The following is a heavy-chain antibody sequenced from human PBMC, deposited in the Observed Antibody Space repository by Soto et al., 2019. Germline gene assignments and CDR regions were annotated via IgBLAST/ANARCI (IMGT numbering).Heavy chain of an antibody. CDR1: GFTFSSYA. Sequence: EVQLLESGGGLVQPGGSLRLSCAASGFTFSSYAMSWVRQAPGKGLEWVSAISGSGGSTYYADSVKGRFTISRDNSKNKLYLQMNSLRAEDTAVYYCARTESSGWSTRYGMDVWGQGTTVTVSS. CDR2: ISGSGGST. V-gene: IGHV3-23*01. J-gene: IGHJ6*02. D-gene: IGHD6-19*01. CDR3: ARTESSGWSTRYGMDV.